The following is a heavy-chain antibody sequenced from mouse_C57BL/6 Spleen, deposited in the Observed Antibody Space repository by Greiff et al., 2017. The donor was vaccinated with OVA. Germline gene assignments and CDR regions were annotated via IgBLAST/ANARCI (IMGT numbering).Heavy chain of an antibody. CDR1: GYTFTSYW. CDR3: ASGSSYSWFAY. Sequence: VQLQQPGAELVRPGTSVKLSCKASGYTFTSYWMHWVKQRPGQGLEWIGVIDPSDSYTNYNQKFKGKATLTVDTSSSTAYMQLSSLTSEDSAVYYCASGSSYSWFAYWGQGTLVTVSA. J-gene: IGHJ3*01. D-gene: IGHD1-1*01. CDR2: IDPSDSYT. V-gene: IGHV1-59*01.